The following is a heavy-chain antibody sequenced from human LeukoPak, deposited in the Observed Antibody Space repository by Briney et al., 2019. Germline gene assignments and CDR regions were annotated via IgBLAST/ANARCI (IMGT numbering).Heavy chain of an antibody. CDR1: GYTFTSYG. Sequence: ASVKVSYKASGYTFTSYGISWVRQAPGQGLEWMGWISAYNGNTNYAQKLQGRVTMTTDTSTSAAYMELRSLRSDDTAVYYCARLAAAGGEDYWGQGTLVTVSS. CDR2: ISAYNGNT. CDR3: ARLAAAGGEDY. D-gene: IGHD6-13*01. J-gene: IGHJ4*02. V-gene: IGHV1-18*01.